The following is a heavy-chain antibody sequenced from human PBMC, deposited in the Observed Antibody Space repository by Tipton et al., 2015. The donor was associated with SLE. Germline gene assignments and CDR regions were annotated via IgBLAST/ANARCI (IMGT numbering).Heavy chain of an antibody. CDR3: AREPITVFGVAPYGIDV. CDR1: GGSFSVHY. D-gene: IGHD3-3*01. J-gene: IGHJ6*02. Sequence: TLSLTCAVYGGSFSVHYWSWSWIRQPPGKGLEWIGEIDHSRSTNYNPSLKSRVTISVDTSKNQFSLNLSSVTAADTAVYYCAREPITVFGVAPYGIDVWGQGTTVTVSS. CDR2: IDHSRST. V-gene: IGHV4-34*01.